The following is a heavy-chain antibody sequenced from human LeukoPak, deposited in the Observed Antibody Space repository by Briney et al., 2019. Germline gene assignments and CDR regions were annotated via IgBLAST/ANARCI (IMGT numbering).Heavy chain of an antibody. Sequence: GGSLRLSCAASGFTFSSYAMSWVRQAPGKGLEWVSAINTPGGSTYYADSVKGRFTISRDNSKDTLYLQMNSLRAEDTALYYCARDKSSGYYYFDYWGQGTLVTVSS. CDR3: ARDKSSGYYYFDY. CDR2: INTPGGST. J-gene: IGHJ4*02. D-gene: IGHD3-22*01. CDR1: GFTFSSYA. V-gene: IGHV3-23*01.